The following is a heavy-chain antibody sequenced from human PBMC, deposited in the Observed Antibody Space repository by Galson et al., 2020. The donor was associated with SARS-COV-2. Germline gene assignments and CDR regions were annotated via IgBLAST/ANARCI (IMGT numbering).Heavy chain of an antibody. CDR1: GGSIRSYY. V-gene: IGHV4-59*01. Sequence: ASETLSLTCTVSGGSIRSYYWSWIRQPPGKGLEWIGYIYYSGSTNYNPSLKSRVTISVDTSKNQFFLKVTSVTAADTAVYYCASHPYYDSGAYNFGYWGQGTLITVSS. CDR3: ASHPYYDSGAYNFGY. D-gene: IGHD3-22*01. J-gene: IGHJ4*02. CDR2: IYYSGST.